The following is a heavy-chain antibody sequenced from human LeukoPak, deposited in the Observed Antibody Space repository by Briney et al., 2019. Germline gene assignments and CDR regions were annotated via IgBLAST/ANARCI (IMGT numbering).Heavy chain of an antibody. Sequence: SQTLSLTCTVSGGSISSHYWTWLRQPPGKGLEWIGYIYYSGRTNYNPSLRSRLTISVDTSKNQFSLKLSSVTAADTAVYYWARCAAMDDDYFDYWGQGTLVTVSS. CDR1: GGSISSHY. D-gene: IGHD5-18*01. J-gene: IGHJ4*02. V-gene: IGHV4-59*11. CDR2: IYYSGRT. CDR3: ARCAAMDDDYFDY.